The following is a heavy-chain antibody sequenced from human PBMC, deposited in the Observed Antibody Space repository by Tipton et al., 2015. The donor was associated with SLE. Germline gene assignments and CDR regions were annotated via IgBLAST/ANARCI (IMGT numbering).Heavy chain of an antibody. V-gene: IGHV4-4*02. CDR1: GGSISSSNW. CDR2: IYHSGST. J-gene: IGHJ6*02. Sequence: TLSLTCAVSGGSISSSNWWTWVRQPPGKGLEWIGEIYHSGSTNYNPSLKSRVTISVDKSKNQFSLKLSSVTAADTAVYYCARHPGSTWLCGLDVWAQGTAVTVSS. CDR3: ARHPGSTWLCGLDV. D-gene: IGHD2-2*01.